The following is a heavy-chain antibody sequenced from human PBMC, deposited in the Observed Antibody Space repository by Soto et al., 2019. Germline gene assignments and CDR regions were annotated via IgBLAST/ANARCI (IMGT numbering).Heavy chain of an antibody. CDR1: GFTFSSYG. CDR2: IWYDGSNK. V-gene: IGHV3-33*01. D-gene: IGHD6-13*01. Sequence: GESLKISCAASGFTFSSYGMHWVRQAPGKGLEWVAVIWYDGSNKYYADSVKGRFTISRDNSKNTLYLQMNSLRAEDTAVYYCARDPRYSSSWYTWPYYYYYMDVWGKGTTVTVSS. CDR3: ARDPRYSSSWYTWPYYYYYMDV. J-gene: IGHJ6*03.